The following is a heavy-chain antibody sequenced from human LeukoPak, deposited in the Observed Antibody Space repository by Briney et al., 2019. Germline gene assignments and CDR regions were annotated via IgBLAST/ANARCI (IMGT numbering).Heavy chain of an antibody. CDR2: IYYSGST. D-gene: IGHD3-22*01. V-gene: IGHV4-39*01. CDR1: GGSISSSRYY. Sequence: SETLSLTCTVSGGSISSSRYYWGWIRQAPGKGLEWIGSIYYSGSTYYNPSLKSRVTISVDTSKKQFSLKLSSVTAADTAVYYCATLYYYDSSGYYSGLYFDLWGRGTLVTVSS. J-gene: IGHJ2*01. CDR3: ATLYYYDSSGYYSGLYFDL.